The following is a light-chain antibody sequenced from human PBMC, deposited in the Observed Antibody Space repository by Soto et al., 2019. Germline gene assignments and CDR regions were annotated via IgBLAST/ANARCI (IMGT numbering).Light chain of an antibody. CDR3: QQRNNWPPIT. V-gene: IGKV3-11*01. CDR1: RSVNSC. J-gene: IGKJ5*01. Sequence: EIVLTQSPVTVSLSPGERAPLSHGHSRSVNSCLPWYQQRHGQAPRLLIYDACNRATGSPAEFSSSGSGKDYTLTIDNREPEEHATYYYQQRNNWPPITFGHGTRLEIK. CDR2: DAC.